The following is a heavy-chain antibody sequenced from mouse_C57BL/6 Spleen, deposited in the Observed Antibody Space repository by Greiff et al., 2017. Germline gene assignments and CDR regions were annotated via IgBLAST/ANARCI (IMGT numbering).Heavy chain of an antibody. CDR2: INPNYGTT. V-gene: IGHV1-39*01. D-gene: IGHD1-1*01. CDR3: ARGDYGSSAWFAY. CDR1: GYSFTDYN. J-gene: IGHJ3*01. Sequence: QLVESGPELVKPGASVKISCKASGYSFTDYNMNWVKQSNGKSLEWIGVINPNYGTTSYNQKFKGKATLTVDQSSSTAYMQLNSLTSEDSAVYYCARGDYGSSAWFAYWGQGTLVTVSA.